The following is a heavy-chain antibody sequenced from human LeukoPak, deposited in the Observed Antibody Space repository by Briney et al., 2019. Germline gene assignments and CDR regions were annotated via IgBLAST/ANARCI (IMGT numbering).Heavy chain of an antibody. V-gene: IGHV3-7*01. CDR3: ARDPSGSPVFDP. J-gene: IGHJ5*02. D-gene: IGHD3-10*01. Sequence: GGSLRLSCAASGFTFSSYWMNWVRQAPGKGLEWVANIKQDGSVKNYVDSVKGRFTISKDNAKNSLFLQMNSLRAEDTAVYYCARDPSGSPVFDPWGQGTLVTVSS. CDR2: IKQDGSVK. CDR1: GFTFSSYW.